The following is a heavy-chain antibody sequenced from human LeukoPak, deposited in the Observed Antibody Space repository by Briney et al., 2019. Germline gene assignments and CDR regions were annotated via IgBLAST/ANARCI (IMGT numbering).Heavy chain of an antibody. V-gene: IGHV3-9*01. D-gene: IGHD3-3*01. CDR3: AKDNYDFWSGSPRGYYYYGMDV. CDR1: GFTFDDYA. Sequence: GGSLTLSCAASGFTFDDYAMHWVRQAPGKGLEWVSGISWNSGSIGYADSVKGRFTISRDNAKNSLYLQMNSLRAEDTALYYCAKDNYDFWSGSPRGYYYYGMDVWGQGTTVTVSS. CDR2: ISWNSGSI. J-gene: IGHJ6*02.